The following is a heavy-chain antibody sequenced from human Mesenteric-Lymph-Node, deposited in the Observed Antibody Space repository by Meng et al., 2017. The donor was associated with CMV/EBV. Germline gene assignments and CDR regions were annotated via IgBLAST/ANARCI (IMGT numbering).Heavy chain of an antibody. CDR1: GGSISGYY. J-gene: IGHJ4*02. D-gene: IGHD6-13*01. V-gene: IGHV4-59*01. Sequence: SETLSLTCTVSGGSISGYYWSWILQPPGKGLEWIGYIYDSGSTNYNPSLKSRVTISVDTSKNQFSLKLSSVTAADTAVYYCARGSTGYSSSWYRYWGQGTLVTVSS. CDR3: ARGSTGYSSSWYRY. CDR2: IYDSGST.